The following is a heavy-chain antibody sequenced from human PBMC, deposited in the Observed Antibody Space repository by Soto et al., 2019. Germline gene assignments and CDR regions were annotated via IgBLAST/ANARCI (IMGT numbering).Heavy chain of an antibody. D-gene: IGHD2-2*01. V-gene: IGHV3-23*01. Sequence: EVQLLESGGGLVQPGGSLRLSCAASGFTFSSYAMSWVRQAPGQGLEWVSAISGSGGSTYYADSVKGRFTISRDNSKNTLYLQMNSLRAEDTAVYYCAKVDGKRVVPAAMFLDYWGQGTLVTVSS. J-gene: IGHJ4*02. CDR1: GFTFSSYA. CDR3: AKVDGKRVVPAAMFLDY. CDR2: ISGSGGST.